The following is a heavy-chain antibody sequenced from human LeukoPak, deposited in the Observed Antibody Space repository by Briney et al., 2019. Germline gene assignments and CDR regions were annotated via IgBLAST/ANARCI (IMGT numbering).Heavy chain of an antibody. V-gene: IGHV1-18*01. CDR1: GYTFTSYG. CDR2: ISAYNGNT. J-gene: IGHJ4*02. D-gene: IGHD2-8*01. Sequence: ASVKVPCKASGYTFTSYGISWVRQAPGQGLEWMGWISAYNGNTNYAQKLQGRVTMTTDTSTSTAYMELRSLRSDDTAVYYCARAGWLMVYATIDYWGQGTLVTVSS. CDR3: ARAGWLMVYATIDY.